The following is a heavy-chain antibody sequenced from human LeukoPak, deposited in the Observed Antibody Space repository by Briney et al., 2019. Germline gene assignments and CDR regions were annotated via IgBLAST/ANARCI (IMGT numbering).Heavy chain of an antibody. J-gene: IGHJ4*02. CDR3: ARSPPSYCGGDCYHNDY. V-gene: IGHV1-2*06. D-gene: IGHD2-21*02. CDR2: INPNSGGT. Sequence: ASVKVSCKASGYTFTGYYMHWVRQAPGQGLEWMGRINPNSGGTNYAQTFQGRVTMTRDTSISTAYMELSRLRSDDTAVYYCARSPPSYCGGDCYHNDYWGQGTLVTVSS. CDR1: GYTFTGYY.